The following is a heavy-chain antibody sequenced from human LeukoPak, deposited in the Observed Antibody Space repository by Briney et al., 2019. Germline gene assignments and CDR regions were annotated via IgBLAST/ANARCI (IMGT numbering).Heavy chain of an antibody. D-gene: IGHD2-21*02. Sequence: GASVKVSCKASGYTFTSYGISWVRQAPGQGLEWMGWISAYNGNTNYAQKLQGRVTMTTDTSTSTAYMELRSLRSDDTAVYYCARDRHIVVVTAIPVLYYYYGVDVWGQGTTVTVSS. J-gene: IGHJ6*02. V-gene: IGHV1-18*01. CDR3: ARDRHIVVVTAIPVLYYYYGVDV. CDR1: GYTFTSYG. CDR2: ISAYNGNT.